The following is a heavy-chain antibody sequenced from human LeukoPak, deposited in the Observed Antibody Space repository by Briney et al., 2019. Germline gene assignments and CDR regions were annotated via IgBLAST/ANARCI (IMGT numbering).Heavy chain of an antibody. CDR3: AKTPTGYFDWSTYYFDY. J-gene: IGHJ4*02. CDR2: ISGSGGST. CDR1: GFTFSDYY. Sequence: GGSLRLSCAASGFTFSDYYMSWVRQAPGKGLEWVSTISGSGGSTYYTDSVKGRFTISRDNSKNTLFLQMNSLRAEDTAVYYCAKTPTGYFDWSTYYFDYWGQGTLVTVSS. D-gene: IGHD3-9*01. V-gene: IGHV3-23*01.